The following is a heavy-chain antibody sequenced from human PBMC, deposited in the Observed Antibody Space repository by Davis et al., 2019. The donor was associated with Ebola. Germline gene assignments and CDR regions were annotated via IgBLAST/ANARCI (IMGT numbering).Heavy chain of an antibody. CDR2: INAGNGNT. D-gene: IGHD2-2*01. Sequence: ASVKVSCKASGYIFTNYYIHWLRQAPGQRLEWMGWINAGNGNTKYSQKFQGRVTITRDTSASTAYMELRSLRSDDTAVYYCARGVPAAPIDPWGQGTLVTVSS. J-gene: IGHJ5*02. CDR1: GYIFTNYY. CDR3: ARGVPAAPIDP. V-gene: IGHV1/OR15-3*02.